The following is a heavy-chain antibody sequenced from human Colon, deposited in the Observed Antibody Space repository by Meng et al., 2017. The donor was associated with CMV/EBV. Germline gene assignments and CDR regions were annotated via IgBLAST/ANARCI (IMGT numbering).Heavy chain of an antibody. CDR1: RLTLSNFW. Sequence: GESLRLSCAASRLTLSNFWMHWVRQAPGKRLVWVSRINNDGNDGSSTIYADSVKGRFSISRDNAKNTLYLQMNSLRAEDTAVYYCARSLGTHDAFDIWGQGTMVTVSS. V-gene: IGHV3-74*01. CDR3: ARSLGTHDAFDI. D-gene: IGHD7-27*01. CDR2: INNDGNDGSST. J-gene: IGHJ3*02.